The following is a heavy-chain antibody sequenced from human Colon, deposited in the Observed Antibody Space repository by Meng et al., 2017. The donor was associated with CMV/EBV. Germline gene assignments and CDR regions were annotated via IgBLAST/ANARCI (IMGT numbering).Heavy chain of an antibody. V-gene: IGHV3-48*03. CDR3: ARVQEVHDFSIGSNYGMDV. CDR2: ISSSGSTL. CDR1: GFTFNNYA. D-gene: IGHD3-3*01. Sequence: GGSLRLSCAASGFTFNNYAMSWVRQAPGKGLEWVAYISSSGSTLYYADSVKGRFTMSRDNVRNSLYLQMNSLRAEDTAVYYCARVQEVHDFSIGSNYGMDVWGQGTTVTVSS. J-gene: IGHJ6*02.